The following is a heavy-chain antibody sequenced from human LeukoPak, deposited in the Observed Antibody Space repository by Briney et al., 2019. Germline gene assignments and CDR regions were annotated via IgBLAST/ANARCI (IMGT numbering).Heavy chain of an antibody. Sequence: SETLSLTCAVYGGSFSGYYWSWIRQPPGKGLEWIGEINHSGSTNYNPSLKSRVTISVDTSKNQFSLKLSSVTAADTAVYYCARAYSGDYYYYGMDVWGQGTMVTVSS. J-gene: IGHJ6*02. CDR3: ARAYSGDYYYYGMDV. CDR1: GGSFSGYY. D-gene: IGHD4-11*01. V-gene: IGHV4-34*01. CDR2: INHSGST.